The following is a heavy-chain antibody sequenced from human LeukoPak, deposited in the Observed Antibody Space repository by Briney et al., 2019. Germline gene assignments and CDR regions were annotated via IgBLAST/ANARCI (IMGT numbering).Heavy chain of an antibody. CDR2: INIGGTNT. J-gene: IGHJ5*02. Sequence: GGSLRLSCAASGFTFNDYYMSWIRQAPGKGLEWLSYINIGGTNTHYADSVKGRFTISRDNAKKSLYLEMNNLRAEDTAVYYCATDGAGFDTWGQGVLATVSS. V-gene: IGHV3-11*01. CDR3: ATDGAGFDT. CDR1: GFTFNDYY.